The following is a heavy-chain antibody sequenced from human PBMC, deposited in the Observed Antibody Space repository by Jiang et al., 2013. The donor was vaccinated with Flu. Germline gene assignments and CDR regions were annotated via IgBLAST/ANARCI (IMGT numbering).Heavy chain of an antibody. CDR2: IYPTDSAA. D-gene: IGHD3-3*01. J-gene: IGHJ5*02. CDR1: GYDFATNW. CDR3: AKFDFWSDLNRFDP. V-gene: IGHV5-51*01. Sequence: YGAEVKKPGESPKISCTASGYDFATNWIGWVRQRPGKGLEWMGIIYPTDSAAKYSPSFQGHVTISADKSISTAYLQWTSLRDSDTAMYYCAKFDFWSDLNRFDPWGLGTLVTVSS.